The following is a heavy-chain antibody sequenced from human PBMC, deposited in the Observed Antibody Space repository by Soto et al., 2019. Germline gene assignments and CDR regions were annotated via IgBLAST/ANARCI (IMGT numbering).Heavy chain of an antibody. CDR1: GFSFSSDS. J-gene: IGHJ5*02. Sequence: GGSLRLSCAASGFSFSSDSMGWVRQAPGKGLEWVSSISSSGSFMNYADSVKGRFTISRDNAKNSLYLQMSGLRSEDTAVYYCARGRYSSSWYGDWGNWFDPWGQGTLVTVSS. CDR2: ISSSGSFM. D-gene: IGHD6-13*01. CDR3: ARGRYSSSWYGDWGNWFDP. V-gene: IGHV3-21*01.